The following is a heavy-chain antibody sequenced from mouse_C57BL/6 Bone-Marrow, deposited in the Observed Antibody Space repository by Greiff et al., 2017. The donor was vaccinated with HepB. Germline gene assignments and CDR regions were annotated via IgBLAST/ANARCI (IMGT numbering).Heavy chain of an antibody. D-gene: IGHD1-1*01. CDR2: IRNKANGYTT. CDR3: ARFYGSSYTYAMDY. CDR1: GFTFTDYY. Sequence: EVKLMESGGGLVQPGGSLSLSCAASGFTFTDYYMSWVRQPPGKALEWLGFIRNKANGYTTEYSASVKGRFTISRDNSQSILYLQMNALRAEDSATYYCARFYGSSYTYAMDYWGQGTSVTVSS. V-gene: IGHV7-3*01. J-gene: IGHJ4*01.